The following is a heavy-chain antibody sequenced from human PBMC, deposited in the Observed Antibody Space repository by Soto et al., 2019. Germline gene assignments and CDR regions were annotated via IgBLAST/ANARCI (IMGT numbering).Heavy chain of an antibody. J-gene: IGHJ4*02. CDR3: ARDFYGGYTYGPGDY. V-gene: IGHV3-7*01. CDR1: GFMFSAYW. CDR2: IHGDGGKI. D-gene: IGHD5-18*01. Sequence: ASGGGLVQPGGSLRLSCAASGFMFSAYWMSWVRQAPGKGLEWVANIHGDGGKIYYVDSVKGRFTISRDNAKRSLYLQMNSLRAEDTAVYYCARDFYGGYTYGPGDYWGQGALVAVSS.